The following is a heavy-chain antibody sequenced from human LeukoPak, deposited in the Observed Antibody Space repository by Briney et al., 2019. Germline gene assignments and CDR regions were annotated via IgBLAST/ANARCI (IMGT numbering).Heavy chain of an antibody. V-gene: IGHV4-59*01. CDR1: GGSISSYF. CDR3: AREGEMATIFDY. CDR2: IYYTGST. J-gene: IGHJ4*02. Sequence: SETLSLTCTISGGSISSYFWSWIRQPPGKGLEWIGYIYYTGSTNYNPSLKSRVIISLDTSKNQFSLKLSSVTAADTAVYYCAREGEMATIFDYWGQGTLVTVSS. D-gene: IGHD5-24*01.